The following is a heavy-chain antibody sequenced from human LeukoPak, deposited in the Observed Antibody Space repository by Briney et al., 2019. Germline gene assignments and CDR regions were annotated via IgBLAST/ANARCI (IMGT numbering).Heavy chain of an antibody. V-gene: IGHV4-59*08. J-gene: IGHJ4*02. D-gene: IGHD6-19*01. CDR3: ARNVGWYSHDS. CDR1: GDSFSSHY. CDR2: IYGSGST. Sequence: SETLSLTCTVSGDSFSSHYWSWIRQPPGKGLEWIGYIYGSGSTHYDPSLRSRVTISEDTSKNQFSLKLTSVIAADTAVYYCARNVGWYSHDSWGQGTLVTVSS.